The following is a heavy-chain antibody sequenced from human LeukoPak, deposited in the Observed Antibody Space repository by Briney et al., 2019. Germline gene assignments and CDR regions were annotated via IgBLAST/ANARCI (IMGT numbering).Heavy chain of an antibody. Sequence: ASVKVSCKASGYTFTSYYMHWVRQAPGQGLEWMGIINPSGGSTSYAQKFQGRVTMTRDMSTSTVYMELSSLRSEDTAVYYCARGRGYDFWSGYPDAFDIWGQGTMATVSS. CDR3: ARGRGYDFWSGYPDAFDI. D-gene: IGHD3-3*01. CDR2: INPSGGST. CDR1: GYTFTSYY. J-gene: IGHJ3*02. V-gene: IGHV1-46*01.